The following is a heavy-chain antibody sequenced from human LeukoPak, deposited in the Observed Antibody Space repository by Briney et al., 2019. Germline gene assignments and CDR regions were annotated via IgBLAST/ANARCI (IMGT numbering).Heavy chain of an antibody. CDR2: IKEDGSEK. Sequence: GGSLRLSCAASGFTFSTYWMSWVRQAPGKGLEWVANIKEDGSEKYYVDSVKGRFTISRDNAKNSLYLQMNSLRAEDTAVYYCARSTSIAVAGRAFDIWGQGTMVTVSS. CDR1: GFTFSTYW. D-gene: IGHD6-19*01. J-gene: IGHJ3*02. CDR3: ARSTSIAVAGRAFDI. V-gene: IGHV3-7*01.